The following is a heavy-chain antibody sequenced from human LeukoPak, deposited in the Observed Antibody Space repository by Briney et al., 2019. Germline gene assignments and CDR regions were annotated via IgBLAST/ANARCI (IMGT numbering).Heavy chain of an antibody. Sequence: PSETLSLTCAVSGESFSDYYWNWIRQPPGKGLEWIGEINHSGDTNYNPSLKNRVTISVATSRRQFSLRLDSVTAADTAVYYCARGVLVTVYAAFDYWGQGTLVTVSS. J-gene: IGHJ4*02. D-gene: IGHD2-8*01. V-gene: IGHV4-34*01. CDR1: GESFSDYY. CDR3: ARGVLVTVYAAFDY. CDR2: INHSGDT.